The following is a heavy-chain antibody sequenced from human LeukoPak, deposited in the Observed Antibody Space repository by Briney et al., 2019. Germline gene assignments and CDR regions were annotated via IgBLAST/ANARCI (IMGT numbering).Heavy chain of an antibody. CDR3: AREGSSWYRWFDP. D-gene: IGHD6-13*01. Sequence: GGSLRLSCAASGFTFSSYWMRWVRQAPGKGLVWVSRINSDGSSTSYADSVKGRFTISRDNAKNTLYLQMNSLRAEDTAVYYCAREGSSWYRWFDPWGQGTLVTVSS. CDR1: GFTFSSYW. V-gene: IGHV3-74*01. CDR2: INSDGSST. J-gene: IGHJ5*02.